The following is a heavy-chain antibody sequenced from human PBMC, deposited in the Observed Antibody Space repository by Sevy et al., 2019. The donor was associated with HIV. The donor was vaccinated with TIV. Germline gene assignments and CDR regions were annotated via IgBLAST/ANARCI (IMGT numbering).Heavy chain of an antibody. J-gene: IGHJ6*02. V-gene: IGHV4-61*01. Sequence: SETLSLTCTVSGGSVSSGSYYWSWIRQPPGKGLEWIGYIYYSGSTNYNPSLKSRVTISVDTSKNQFSLKLSSVTAADTAAYYWAGEIDHYDFALRGYYYGMDVWGQGTTVTVSS. CDR3: AGEIDHYDFALRGYYYGMDV. CDR2: IYYSGST. D-gene: IGHD3-3*01. CDR1: GGSVSSGSYY.